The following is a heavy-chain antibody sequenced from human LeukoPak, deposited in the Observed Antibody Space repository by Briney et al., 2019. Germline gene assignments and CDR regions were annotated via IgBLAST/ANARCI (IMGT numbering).Heavy chain of an antibody. Sequence: SETLSLTCTVSGGSINNYYWSWIRQPAGKGLEWIGRIYTRGGTNYNPSLKSRVTMSVDTSKNQFSLKLSSVTAADTAAYYCARGRYCSADICSGGDAFDIWGQGTMVSVSS. CDR1: GGSINNYY. CDR3: ARGRYCSADICSGGDAFDI. CDR2: IYTRGGT. D-gene: IGHD2-15*01. J-gene: IGHJ3*02. V-gene: IGHV4-4*07.